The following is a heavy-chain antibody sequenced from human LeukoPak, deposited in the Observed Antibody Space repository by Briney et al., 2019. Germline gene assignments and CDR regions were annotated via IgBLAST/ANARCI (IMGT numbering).Heavy chain of an antibody. CDR2: IGGSGGTT. CDR3: AKDGSLIRGAIITSFDN. V-gene: IGHV3-23*01. J-gene: IGHJ4*02. Sequence: GGSLRLSCAASGFTFSSYAMNWVRQAPGKGLEWVSVIGGSGGTTYYADSVKGRFTISRDNSENTLYLQMNSLRAEDTAVYYCAKDGSLIRGAIITSFDNWGQGALVTVSS. CDR1: GFTFSSYA. D-gene: IGHD3-10*01.